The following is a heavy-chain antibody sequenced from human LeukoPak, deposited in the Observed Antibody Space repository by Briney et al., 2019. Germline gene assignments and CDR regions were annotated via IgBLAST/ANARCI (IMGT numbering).Heavy chain of an antibody. CDR2: IYYSGST. CDR1: GGSISSGDYY. D-gene: IGHD1-7*01. Sequence: SQTLSLTCTVSGGSISSGDYYWSWIRQPPGKGLEWIGYIYYSGSTYYNPSLKSRVTISVDTSKNQFSLKLSSVTAADTAVYYCARVNYQFIAFDIWGQGTMVTVSS. J-gene: IGHJ3*02. V-gene: IGHV4-30-4*08. CDR3: ARVNYQFIAFDI.